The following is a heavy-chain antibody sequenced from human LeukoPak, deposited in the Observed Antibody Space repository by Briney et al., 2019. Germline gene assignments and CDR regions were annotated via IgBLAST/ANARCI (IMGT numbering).Heavy chain of an antibody. CDR3: AREVGSTGRALDI. CDR1: GDSISRYF. Sequence: SETLSLTCTVSGDSISRYFWSWLRQPAGKGLEWIGRISTSGTTNYNASLKTRLIMSLDTSKHQFTLNLTSVTAAHTAVYYCAREVGSTGRALDIWGQGTMVTVSS. V-gene: IGHV4-4*07. D-gene: IGHD1-26*01. CDR2: ISTSGTT. J-gene: IGHJ3*02.